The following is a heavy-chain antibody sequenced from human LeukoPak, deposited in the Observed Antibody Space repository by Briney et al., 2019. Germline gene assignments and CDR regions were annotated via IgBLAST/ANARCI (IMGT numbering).Heavy chain of an antibody. CDR2: INGSGAST. Sequence: GGSLRLSCAASAFTFSTNAMSWVRQAPGKGLEWVSTINGSGASTYYADSVKGRFTISRDNSKNTMYLQMNSLRAEDTAVYYCARGGYSYARDNFDYWGQGTLVTVSS. J-gene: IGHJ4*02. V-gene: IGHV3-23*01. CDR3: ARGGYSYARDNFDY. CDR1: AFTFSTNA. D-gene: IGHD5-18*01.